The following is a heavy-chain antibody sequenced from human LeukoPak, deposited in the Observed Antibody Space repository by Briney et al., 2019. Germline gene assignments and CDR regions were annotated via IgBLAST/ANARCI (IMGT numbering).Heavy chain of an antibody. V-gene: IGHV3-30*04. CDR3: AGSGSYYNYFDY. CDR1: GFTFSSYA. Sequence: PGGSLRLSCAASGFTFSSYAMHRVRPAPGKGLEWVAVISYDGSNKYYADSVKGRFTISRDNSKNTLYLQMNSLRAEDTAVYYCAGSGSYYNYFDYWGQGTLVTVSS. J-gene: IGHJ4*02. CDR2: ISYDGSNK. D-gene: IGHD3-10*01.